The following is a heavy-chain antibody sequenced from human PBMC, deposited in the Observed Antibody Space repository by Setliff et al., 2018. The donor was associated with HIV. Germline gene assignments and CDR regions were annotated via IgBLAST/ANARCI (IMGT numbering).Heavy chain of an antibody. Sequence: PSETLSLTCAVSGGSISSSNWWSWVRQPPGKGLEWIGEIYHSGSTNYNPSLKSRVTISVDKSKNQFSLKLSSVTAADTAVYYCARDRGYSSGWYGYYYYMDVWGKGTTVTVSS. CDR3: ARDRGYSSGWYGYYYYMDV. V-gene: IGHV4-4*02. CDR2: IYHSGST. CDR1: GGSISSSNW. J-gene: IGHJ6*03. D-gene: IGHD6-19*01.